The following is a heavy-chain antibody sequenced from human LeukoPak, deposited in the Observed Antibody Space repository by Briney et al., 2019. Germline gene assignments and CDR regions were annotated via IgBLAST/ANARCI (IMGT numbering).Heavy chain of an antibody. CDR2: IYPFDSET. Sequence: GESLKISCKGSGYSFTNNWIGWVRQMPGKGLEWMGIIYPFDSETRYSPSFQGQVTISADKSISTAYPQWSSLKASDTALYFCARRDRAYKDFDYWGQGTLVTVSS. J-gene: IGHJ4*02. V-gene: IGHV5-51*01. D-gene: IGHD3-16*01. CDR3: ARRDRAYKDFDY. CDR1: GYSFTNNW.